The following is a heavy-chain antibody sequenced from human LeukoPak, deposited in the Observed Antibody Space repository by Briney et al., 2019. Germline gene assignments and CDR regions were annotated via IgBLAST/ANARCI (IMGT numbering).Heavy chain of an antibody. CDR3: ARDLGQGVKVNYYDY. CDR1: GFTFSSYW. Sequence: PGGSLRLSCAASGFTFSSYWTSWVRQAPGKGLEWVANIKQDGSEKYYVDSVKGRFTISRDNAKNSLYLQMNSRRAGDRTVYYCARDLGQGVKVNYYDYWGRGTLVTVSS. V-gene: IGHV3-7*01. CDR2: IKQDGSEK. J-gene: IGHJ4*01. D-gene: IGHD3-10*01.